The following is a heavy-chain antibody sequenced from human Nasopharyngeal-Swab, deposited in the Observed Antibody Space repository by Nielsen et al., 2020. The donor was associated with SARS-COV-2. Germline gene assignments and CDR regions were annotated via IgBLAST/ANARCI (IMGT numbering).Heavy chain of an antibody. D-gene: IGHD4-17*01. CDR3: AKDPDGDYGGNWFDP. V-gene: IGHV3-23*01. Sequence: GGSLRLSCAASGFTFSSYAMSWVRQAPGKGLEWVSAISGSGGSTYYADSVRGRFTISRDNSKNTLYLQMNSLRAEDTAVYYCAKDPDGDYGGNWFDPWDQGTLVTVSS. CDR1: GFTFSSYA. CDR2: ISGSGGST. J-gene: IGHJ5*02.